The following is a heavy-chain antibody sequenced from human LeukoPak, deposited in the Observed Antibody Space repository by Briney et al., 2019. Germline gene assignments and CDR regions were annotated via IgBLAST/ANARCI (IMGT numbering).Heavy chain of an antibody. CDR1: GFTFSSYA. CDR3: ARGGRDYDILTERNAFDI. V-gene: IGHV3-64*01. Sequence: GGSLRLSCAASGFTFSSYAMHWVRQAPGKGLEYVSAISSNGGSTYYANSVKGRFTISRDNSKNTLYLQMGSLRAEDMAVYYCARGGRDYDILTERNAFDIWGQGTMVTVSS. CDR2: ISSNGGST. D-gene: IGHD3-9*01. J-gene: IGHJ3*02.